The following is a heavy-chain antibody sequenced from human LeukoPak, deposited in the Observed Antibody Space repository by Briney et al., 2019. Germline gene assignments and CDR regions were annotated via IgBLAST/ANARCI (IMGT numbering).Heavy chain of an antibody. Sequence: PGGSLRLSCAASGFTFSSYWMSWVRQAPGKGLEWVANIKQGGSEKYYVDSVKGRFTISRDNAKNSLYLQMNSLRAEDTAVYYCASLWEYSGPNWFDPWGQGTLVTVSS. CDR3: ASLWEYSGPNWFDP. V-gene: IGHV3-7*01. J-gene: IGHJ5*02. CDR2: IKQGGSEK. D-gene: IGHD5-12*01. CDR1: GFTFSSYW.